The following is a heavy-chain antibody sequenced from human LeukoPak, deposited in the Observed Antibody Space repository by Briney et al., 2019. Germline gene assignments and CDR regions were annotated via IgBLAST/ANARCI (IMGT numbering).Heavy chain of an antibody. J-gene: IGHJ4*02. CDR1: GGSFRGYY. CDR2: INHSGST. D-gene: IGHD6-6*01. CDR3: ARKGSSHFDY. V-gene: IGHV4-34*01. Sequence: SETLPLTCAVYGGSFRGYYWGWIRQPPGKGLEWIGEINHSGSTNYNPSLKSRVTISVDTSKNQFSLKLSSVTAADTAVYYYARKGSSHFDYWGQGTLVTVSS.